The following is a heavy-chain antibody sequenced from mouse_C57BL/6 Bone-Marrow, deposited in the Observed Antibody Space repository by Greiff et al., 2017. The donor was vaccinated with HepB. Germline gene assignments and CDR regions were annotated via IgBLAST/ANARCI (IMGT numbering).Heavy chain of an antibody. CDR1: GYTFTDYY. J-gene: IGHJ3*01. CDR2: INPYNGGT. V-gene: IGHV1-19*01. D-gene: IGHD2-10*01. Sequence: VQLKESGPVLVKPGASVKMSCKASGYTFTDYYMNWVKQSHGKSLEWIGVINPYNGGTSYNQKFKGKATLTVDKSSSTAYMELNSLTSEDSAVYYCARHLLWFAYWGQGTLVTVSA. CDR3: ARHLLWFAY.